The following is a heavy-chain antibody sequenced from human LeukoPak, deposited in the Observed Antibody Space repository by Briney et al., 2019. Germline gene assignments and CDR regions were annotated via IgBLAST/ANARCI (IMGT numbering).Heavy chain of an antibody. CDR3: TRDHLSLDIYYGSGNDWFDP. CDR2: ISGSGGST. Sequence: GGSLRLSCAASGFTFSSYAMTWVRQAPGKGLEWVSAISGSGGSTYYADSVKGRFSISRDNSKNTLYLQMNSLKTEDTAVYYCTRDHLSLDIYYGSGNDWFDPWGQGTLVTVSS. D-gene: IGHD3-10*01. J-gene: IGHJ5*02. CDR1: GFTFSSYA. V-gene: IGHV3-23*01.